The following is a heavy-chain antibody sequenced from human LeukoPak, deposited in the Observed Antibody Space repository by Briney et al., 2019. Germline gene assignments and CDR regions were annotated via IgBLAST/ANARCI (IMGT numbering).Heavy chain of an antibody. D-gene: IGHD2-8*01. CDR2: ISSSSSTI. CDR1: GFTFSSYS. Sequence: PGGSLRLSCAASGFTFSSYSMNWVRQAPGEGLEWVSYISSSSSTIYYADSVKGRFTISRDNAKNSLYLEMNSLRAEDTAVYYCARDRPGYCTNGVCNLGLDYWGQGTLVTVSS. J-gene: IGHJ4*02. CDR3: ARDRPGYCTNGVCNLGLDY. V-gene: IGHV3-48*01.